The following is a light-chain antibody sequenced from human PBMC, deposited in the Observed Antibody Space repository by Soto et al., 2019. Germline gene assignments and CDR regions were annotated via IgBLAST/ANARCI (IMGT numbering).Light chain of an antibody. CDR2: RNN. Sequence: QPVLTQPPSASGTPGQRVTISCSGSSSNIGSNYVYWYQQLPGTASKLLIYRNNQRPSGVPDRFSGSKSGTSASLAISGRRSEDAADYYCAAWDDSLKVFGGGTKLTVL. V-gene: IGLV1-47*01. CDR1: SSNIGSNY. CDR3: AAWDDSLKV. J-gene: IGLJ2*01.